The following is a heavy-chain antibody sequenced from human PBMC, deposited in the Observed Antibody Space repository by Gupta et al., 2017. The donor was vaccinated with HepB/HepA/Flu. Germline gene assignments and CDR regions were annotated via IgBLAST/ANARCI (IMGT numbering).Heavy chain of an antibody. D-gene: IGHD2-2*01. CDR2: IYYSGST. V-gene: IGHV4-59*08. CDR3: ARYQAEIATPFDY. Sequence: QVQLQESVPGLVKPSETLSLTCTVPVDFICSYYWSWIRHPPGKGLELIGYIYYSGSTNYNPSRKSRVTISVDTSKNQFSLKLSSVPAAYTAVYYCARYQAEIATPFDYWGQRTLVTLSS. J-gene: IGHJ4*02. CDR1: VDFICSYY.